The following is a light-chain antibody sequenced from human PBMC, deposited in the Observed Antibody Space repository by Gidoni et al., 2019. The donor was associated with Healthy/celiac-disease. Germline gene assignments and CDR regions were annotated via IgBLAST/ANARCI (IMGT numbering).Light chain of an antibody. CDR2: GAS. CDR3: QQYSSSPPLT. Sequence: EIVFTQPSVTLSLSPGDRPTLSCSASQSGSSSYLAWYQQKPGQAPRLLIYGASSRATGIPDRFSGSGSGTDFTLTISRLEPEDFAVYYCQQYSSSPPLTFGGGTKVEIK. CDR1: QSGSSSY. J-gene: IGKJ4*01. V-gene: IGKV3-20*01.